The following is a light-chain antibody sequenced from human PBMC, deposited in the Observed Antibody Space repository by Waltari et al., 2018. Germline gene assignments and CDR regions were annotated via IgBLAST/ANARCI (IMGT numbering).Light chain of an antibody. CDR3: QQYNNWPPIT. J-gene: IGKJ5*01. CDR2: GAS. Sequence: EIVMTQSPATLSVSPGERATLSCRSSQSVSSNLAWYQQKPGQAPRLLIYGASTRATGIPASFSGSGSGTEFTLTISSMQSEDFAVYYCQQYNNWPPITFGQGTRLEIK. V-gene: IGKV3-15*01. CDR1: QSVSSN.